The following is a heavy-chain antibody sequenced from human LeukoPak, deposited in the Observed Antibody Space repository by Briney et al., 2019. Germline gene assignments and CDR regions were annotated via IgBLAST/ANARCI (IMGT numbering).Heavy chain of an antibody. CDR1: GYKFTNYG. J-gene: IGHJ4*02. CDR3: ARFRGDYASDY. V-gene: IGHV1-18*01. CDR2: ISPYNGNT. Sequence: ASVKVTCKASGYKFTNYGISWVRQAPGQGLEWMGWISPYNGNTIYAQKLQGRVTMTTDTSTSTAYMELRSLRSDDTAVYYCARFRGDYASDYWGQGTLVTVSS. D-gene: IGHD4-17*01.